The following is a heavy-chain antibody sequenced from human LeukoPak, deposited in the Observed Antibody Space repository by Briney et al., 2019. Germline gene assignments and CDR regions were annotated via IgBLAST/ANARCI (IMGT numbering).Heavy chain of an antibody. D-gene: IGHD6-6*01. CDR3: ARGRGWFLAARLDY. V-gene: IGHV4-34*01. J-gene: IGHJ4*02. Sequence: GSLRLSCAASGFTFSSYSMNWVRQAPGKGLEWIGEINHSGSTNYNPSLKSRVTISVDTSKNQFSLKLSSVTAADTAVYYCARGRGWFLAARLDYWGQGTLVTVSS. CDR1: GFTFSSYS. CDR2: INHSGST.